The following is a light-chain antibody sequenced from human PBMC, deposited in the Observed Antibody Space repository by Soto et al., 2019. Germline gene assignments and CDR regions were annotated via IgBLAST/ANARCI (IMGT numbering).Light chain of an antibody. V-gene: IGKV2-28*01. CDR3: MQALETRLN. J-gene: IGKJ4*01. CDR1: QSLLHSNGYNY. Sequence: DIVMTQSPLSLPVTPGEPASISCRSSQSLLHSNGYNYLDWYLQKPGQSPQLLIYLGSYRASGVPDKFSGNGSGTDFTFKNSRVEAEDAGVYYCMQALETRLNFGGGTKVEIK. CDR2: LGS.